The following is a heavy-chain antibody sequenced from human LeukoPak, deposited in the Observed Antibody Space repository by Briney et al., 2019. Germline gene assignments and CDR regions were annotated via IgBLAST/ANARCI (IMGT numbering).Heavy chain of an antibody. CDR3: ARLCQVTTFDKFED. V-gene: IGHV4-39*01. Sequence: SETLSLTCTVSGDSLGSGMYYWGRIRQAPGKGLTWIGSIYHSGSIFYNASFESRVAMSLDPSNNQFSLRLTSVTAADTAVYYCARLCQVTTFDKFEDWGKGILVTVSS. D-gene: IGHD4-17*01. J-gene: IGHJ4*02. CDR2: IYHSGSI. CDR1: GDSLGSGMYY.